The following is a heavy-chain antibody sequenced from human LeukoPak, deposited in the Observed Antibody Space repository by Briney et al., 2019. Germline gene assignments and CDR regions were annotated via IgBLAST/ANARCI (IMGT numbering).Heavy chain of an antibody. CDR2: INPNSGGT. Sequence: ASVTVPCKASGYTFTGYYMHWVRQAPGQGLEWMGWINPNSGGTNYAQKFQGRVTMTRDTSISTAYMELSRLRSDDTAVYYCAREVPYYYDSSGYDYWGQGTLVTVSS. J-gene: IGHJ4*02. CDR1: GYTFTGYY. CDR3: AREVPYYYDSSGYDY. V-gene: IGHV1-2*02. D-gene: IGHD3-22*01.